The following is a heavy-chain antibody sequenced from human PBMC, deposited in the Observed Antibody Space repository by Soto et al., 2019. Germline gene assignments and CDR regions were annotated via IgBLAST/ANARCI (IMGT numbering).Heavy chain of an antibody. CDR3: AKDAHKHPLITMVRGANCN. D-gene: IGHD3-10*01. CDR1: GFTFSSYA. Sequence: GGSLSVSCAASGFTFSSYAMSWVRQAPGEGLEWVSAISGSGGSTYYADSVKGRFTISRDNSKNTLYLQMNSLRAEDTAVYYCAKDAHKHPLITMVRGANCNWGQGT. J-gene: IGHJ4*02. CDR2: ISGSGGST. V-gene: IGHV3-23*01.